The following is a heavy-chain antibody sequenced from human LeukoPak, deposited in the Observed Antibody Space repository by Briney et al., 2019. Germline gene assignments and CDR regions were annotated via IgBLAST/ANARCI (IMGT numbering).Heavy chain of an antibody. V-gene: IGHV4-34*01. CDR2: INHSGST. CDR1: GGSISSYY. J-gene: IGHJ5*02. CDR3: ARERTDYSNLNWFDP. D-gene: IGHD4-11*01. Sequence: SETLSLTCTVSGGSISSYYWSWIRQPPGKGLEWIGEINHSGSTNYNPSLKSRVTISVDTSKNQFSLKLSSVTAADTAVYYCARERTDYSNLNWFDPWGQGTLVTVSS.